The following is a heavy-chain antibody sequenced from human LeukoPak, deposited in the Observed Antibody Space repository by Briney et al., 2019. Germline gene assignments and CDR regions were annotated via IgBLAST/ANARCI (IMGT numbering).Heavy chain of an antibody. Sequence: GGSLRLSCAASGFTFSTYAMHWVRQAPGKGLEYVSAISSNGGSTYYANSVKGRFTISRDNSKNTLYLQMGSLRAEDMAVYYCARDGSGYDFPYYFYYYMDVWGKGTTVTVSS. CDR1: GFTFSTYA. D-gene: IGHD5-12*01. CDR2: ISSNGGST. J-gene: IGHJ6*03. CDR3: ARDGSGYDFPYYFYYYMDV. V-gene: IGHV3-64*01.